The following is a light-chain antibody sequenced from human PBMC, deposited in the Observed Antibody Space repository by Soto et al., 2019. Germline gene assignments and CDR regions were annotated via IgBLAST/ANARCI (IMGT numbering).Light chain of an antibody. V-gene: IGKV1-39*01. CDR3: QQSYNIHRAT. CDR1: QSISIY. Sequence: DIQMTQSPSSLSASVGDRVTITCWASQSISIYLNWYQQKPGKAPKVLIYAASSLQSGVPPRFSGSGSGTDFTLTISSLKTEDFANYFCQQSYNIHRATFGQGTKVDIK. CDR2: AAS. J-gene: IGKJ1*01.